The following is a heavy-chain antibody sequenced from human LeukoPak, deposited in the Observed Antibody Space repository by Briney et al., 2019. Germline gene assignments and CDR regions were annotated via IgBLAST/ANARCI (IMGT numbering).Heavy chain of an antibody. CDR2: IYYSGST. CDR1: GGSISSGDYY. CDR3: ARYHGGNGWFDP. D-gene: IGHD4-23*01. Sequence: SETLSLTCTVSGGSISSGDYYWSWIRQPPGKGLEWIGYIYYSGSTYYNPSLKSRVTISVDTSKNQFSLKLSSVTAADTAVYYCARYHGGNGWFDPWGQGTLVTVSS. V-gene: IGHV4-30-4*02. J-gene: IGHJ5*02.